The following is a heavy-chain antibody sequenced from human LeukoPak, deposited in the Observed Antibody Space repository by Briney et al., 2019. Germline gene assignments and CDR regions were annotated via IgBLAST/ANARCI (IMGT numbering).Heavy chain of an antibody. Sequence: GSLRLSCAASGFTFSSYWMSWVRQAPGKGLEWVANIKQDGSEKYYVDSVKGRFTISRDNAKNSLYLQMNSLRAEDTAVYYCARNGITMARGVIITFYYYYGMDVWGQGTTVTVSS. V-gene: IGHV3-7*01. CDR2: IKQDGSEK. CDR1: GFTFSSYW. D-gene: IGHD3-10*01. CDR3: ARNGITMARGVIITFYYYYGMDV. J-gene: IGHJ6*02.